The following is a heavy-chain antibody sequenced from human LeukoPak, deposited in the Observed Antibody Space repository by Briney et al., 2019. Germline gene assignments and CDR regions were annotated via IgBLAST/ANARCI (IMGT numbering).Heavy chain of an antibody. D-gene: IGHD4-17*01. Sequence: SETLSLTCAVSGGSISCGGYSWSWIRQPPGKGLEWIGYIYHSGSTYYNPSLKSRVTISVDRSKNQFSLKLSSVTAADTAVYYCARGDGDYGVGAFDIWGQGTMVTVSS. V-gene: IGHV4-30-2*01. CDR1: GGSISCGGYS. CDR3: ARGDGDYGVGAFDI. CDR2: IYHSGST. J-gene: IGHJ3*02.